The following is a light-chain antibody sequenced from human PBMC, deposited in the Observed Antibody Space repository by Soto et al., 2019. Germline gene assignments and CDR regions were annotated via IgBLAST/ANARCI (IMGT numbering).Light chain of an antibody. V-gene: IGLV1-40*01. CDR1: SSNIGAGYD. J-gene: IGLJ1*01. Sequence: QSALTQPPSVSGAPGRRVTISCSGSSSNIGAGYDVNWYRQLPGTAPKLLIYGNSDRPSGVPDRFSGSKSGTSASLAITGLQAEDEADYFCQSYDRSLRTYVFGTGTKVTVL. CDR2: GNS. CDR3: QSYDRSLRTYV.